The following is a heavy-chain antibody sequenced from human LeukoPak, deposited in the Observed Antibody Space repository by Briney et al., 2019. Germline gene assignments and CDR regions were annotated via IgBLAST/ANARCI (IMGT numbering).Heavy chain of an antibody. CDR2: IYYSGST. CDR3: ARETTNGYSYGYDY. Sequence: SETLSLTCTVSGGSISSYYWSWIRQPPGKGLEWIGYIYYSGSTNYNPSLKSRVTISVDTSKNQFSLKLSSVTAAETAVYYCARETTNGYSYGYDYWGQGTLVTVSS. CDR1: GGSISSYY. V-gene: IGHV4-59*01. J-gene: IGHJ4*02. D-gene: IGHD5-18*01.